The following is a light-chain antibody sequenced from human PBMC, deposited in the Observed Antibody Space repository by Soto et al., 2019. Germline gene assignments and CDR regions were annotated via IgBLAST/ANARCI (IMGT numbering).Light chain of an antibody. CDR1: QTVSSSY. J-gene: IGKJ2*01. Sequence: EIVLTQSPGTLSLSPGERATLSCRASQTVSSSYLARYQQKPGQAPRLLIYGASSRATGIPDRFSGSGSGTAFTLTISTLEPEDFAVYYCQEYGSSLYTFGQGTKLEIK. CDR2: GAS. V-gene: IGKV3-20*01. CDR3: QEYGSSLYT.